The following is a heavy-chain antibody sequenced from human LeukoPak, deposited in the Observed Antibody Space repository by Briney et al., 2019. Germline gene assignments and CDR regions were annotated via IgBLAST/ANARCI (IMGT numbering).Heavy chain of an antibody. CDR1: GGSISSYY. Sequence: SETLSLTCTVSGGSISSYYWSWVRQPPGKGLEWIGYIDFSGSTDYNPSLKSRVTMSVDTSKNQFPLKLSSVTAADTAVYSCGRGDYYNSGYFDYWGQGTLVTVSS. J-gene: IGHJ4*02. CDR3: GRGDYYNSGYFDY. D-gene: IGHD5-24*01. CDR2: IDFSGST. V-gene: IGHV4-59*01.